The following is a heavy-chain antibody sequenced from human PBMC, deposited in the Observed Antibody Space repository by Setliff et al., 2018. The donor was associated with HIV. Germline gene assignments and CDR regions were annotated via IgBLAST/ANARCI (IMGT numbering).Heavy chain of an antibody. CDR3: ARDSRARGIEYGMDV. CDR1: GFTFSSYS. CDR2: ISSTSSTI. J-gene: IGHJ6*02. V-gene: IGHV3-48*04. D-gene: IGHD3-16*01. Sequence: GGSLRLSCTASGFTFSSYSMNWVRQAPGKGLEWVSYISSTSSTIYYADSLKGRFTISRDNAKKSLYLQMNSLRAEDTAVYYCARDSRARGIEYGMDVWGQGTTVTVSS.